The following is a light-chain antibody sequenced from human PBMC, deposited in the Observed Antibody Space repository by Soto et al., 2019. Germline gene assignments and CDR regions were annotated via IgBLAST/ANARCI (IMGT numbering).Light chain of an antibody. V-gene: IGLV1-47*02. J-gene: IGLJ2*01. CDR2: SND. Sequence: QAVVTQPPSASGTPGQRVTISCSGSSSNIGSNYVYWYQQLPGTAPKLLIYSNDQRPSGVPDRFSGSKSGTSASLAISGLRSEDEADYYCAAWDDSLSGPRVFGGGTQLTVL. CDR1: SSNIGSNY. CDR3: AAWDDSLSGPRV.